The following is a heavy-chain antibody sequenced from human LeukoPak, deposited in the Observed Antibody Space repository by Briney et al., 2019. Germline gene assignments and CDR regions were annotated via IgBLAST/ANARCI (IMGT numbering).Heavy chain of an antibody. Sequence: PGGSLRLSCVASGFSFSRSAMHWVRQAPGKGLEWVTILSNDGSYTYYADSVKGRFTVSRDSSKNTLFLEMDSLRPEDTATYFCARDRISGGGTALEDWGQGTLVTVSS. V-gene: IGHV3-30*04. CDR3: ARDRISGGGTALED. CDR1: GFSFSRSA. J-gene: IGHJ4*02. CDR2: LSNDGSYT. D-gene: IGHD2-15*01.